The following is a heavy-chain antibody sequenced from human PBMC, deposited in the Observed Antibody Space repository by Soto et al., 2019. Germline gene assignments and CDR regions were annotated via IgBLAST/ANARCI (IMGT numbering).Heavy chain of an antibody. Sequence: QVQLVQSGPEMKKPGSAVKVSCKASGGTFNTYAMNWVRQVPGQGLEWMGGIFPMFDVPRYAQKFQGRVTFTLDESSTTAYMDLSSLRFDDTAVYYCARSVGSGGVIGGFDYWGQGTLVSV. D-gene: IGHD3-16*02. CDR2: IFPMFDVP. J-gene: IGHJ4*02. CDR1: GGTFNTYA. CDR3: ARSVGSGGVIGGFDY. V-gene: IGHV1-69*19.